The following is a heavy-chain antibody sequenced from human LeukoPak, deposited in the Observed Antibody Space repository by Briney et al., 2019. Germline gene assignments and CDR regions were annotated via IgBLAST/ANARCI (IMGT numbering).Heavy chain of an antibody. CDR2: RYYSGGT. J-gene: IGHJ5*02. D-gene: IGHD6-13*01. CDR1: GGSITTYY. V-gene: IGHV4-59*08. CDR3: ARAYFSSWYRNWFDR. Sequence: SETLSLTCTVSGGSITTYYWNWIRQPPGKGLEWIGHRYYSGGTNYNPSPKSGVVISVDTSKNQFSLKLSFVTASDTAVYYCARAYFSSWYRNWFDRWGQGTLVTVSS.